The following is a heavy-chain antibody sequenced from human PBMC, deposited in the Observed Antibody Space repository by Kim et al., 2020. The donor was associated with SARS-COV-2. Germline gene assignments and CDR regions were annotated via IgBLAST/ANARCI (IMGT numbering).Heavy chain of an antibody. J-gene: IGHJ3*02. CDR3: TREYYDILTGYYRLHAFDI. V-gene: IGHV3-49*02. D-gene: IGHD3-9*01. Sequence: GRFTISRDDSKSIAYLQMNSLKTEDTAVYYCTREYYDILTGYYRLHAFDIWGQGTMVTVSS.